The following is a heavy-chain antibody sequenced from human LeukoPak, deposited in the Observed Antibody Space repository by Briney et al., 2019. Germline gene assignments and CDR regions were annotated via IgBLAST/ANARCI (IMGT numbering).Heavy chain of an antibody. J-gene: IGHJ4*02. CDR3: ASRIVGTPDYFDY. CDR2: IMQDGNDK. D-gene: IGHD1-26*01. V-gene: IGHV3-7*01. Sequence: GGSLRLSCAASGFTFSSYEMNWVRQAPGKGLEWVANIMQDGNDKYYVDSVKGRFTISRDNAKNSLYLQLNSLRVEDTAVYYCASRIVGTPDYFDYWGQGTLVTVSS. CDR1: GFTFSSYE.